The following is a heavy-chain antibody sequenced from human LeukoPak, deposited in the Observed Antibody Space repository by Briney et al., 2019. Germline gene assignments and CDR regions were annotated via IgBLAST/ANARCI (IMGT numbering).Heavy chain of an antibody. CDR1: GFTFSSYW. Sequence: GGSLRLSCAASGFTFSSYWMHWVRQAPGKGLVWVSRINNDGSSTSYVDSVKGRFTISRDNAKNTLYLQMNSLRAEDTAVYYCARVLGGYCSGTTCTLDYWGQGTLVTVSS. CDR2: INNDGSST. V-gene: IGHV3-74*01. J-gene: IGHJ4*02. D-gene: IGHD2-2*01. CDR3: ARVLGGYCSGTTCTLDY.